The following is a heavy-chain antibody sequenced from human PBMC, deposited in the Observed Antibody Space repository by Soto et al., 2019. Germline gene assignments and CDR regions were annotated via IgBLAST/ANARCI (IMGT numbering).Heavy chain of an antibody. CDR2: TRHKVENYNT. V-gene: IGHV3-72*01. D-gene: IGHD2-15*01. J-gene: IGHJ4*02. CDR1: GFSFSDHY. Sequence: EVQLVESGGDLVQPGGSLTLSCAASGFSFSDHYMEWVRQAPGKGLEWVGRTRHKVENYNTEHAASVKGRFTISRDASKTSLYLQMNSLKTEDTAVYFCVNYIAGTPNWGQGTLVTVSS. CDR3: VNYIAGTPN.